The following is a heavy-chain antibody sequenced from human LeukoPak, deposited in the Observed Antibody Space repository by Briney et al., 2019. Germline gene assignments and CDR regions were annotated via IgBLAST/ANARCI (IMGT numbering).Heavy chain of an antibody. Sequence: PGGSLRLSCAASGFTFASYGMSWVRQAPGKGLEWVSFITTNGGRTSHADSVEGRFTISRDNPRNTLYMQMNSLRDEDTAVYYCAIMHGYYDGTGYWVQWGQGTLATVSS. CDR1: GFTFASYG. CDR3: AIMHGYYDGTGYWVQ. CDR2: ITTNGGRT. V-gene: IGHV3-23*01. D-gene: IGHD3-22*01. J-gene: IGHJ1*01.